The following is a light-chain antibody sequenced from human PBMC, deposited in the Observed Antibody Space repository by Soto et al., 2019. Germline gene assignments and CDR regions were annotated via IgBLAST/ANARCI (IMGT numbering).Light chain of an antibody. CDR2: EVG. CDR1: SSDVGGYNR. CDR3: NSYTGSSTYG. Sequence: QPALTQPPSVSGSPGQSVAISCTGTSSDVGGYNRVSWYQQPPGAAPKLLIYEVGNRPSGDPARILRSMPGTTASVTFSGLQAEDEADYYCNSYTGSSTYGYGTGPKSPS. J-gene: IGLJ1*01. V-gene: IGLV2-18*02.